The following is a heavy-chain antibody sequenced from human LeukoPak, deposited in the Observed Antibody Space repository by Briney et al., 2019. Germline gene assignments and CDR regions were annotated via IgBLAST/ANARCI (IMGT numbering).Heavy chain of an antibody. D-gene: IGHD4-17*01. V-gene: IGHV1-69*04. CDR1: GYTFTGYY. CDR2: IIPILGIA. Sequence: SVKVSCKASGYTFTGYYMHWVRQAPGQGLEWMGRIIPILGIANYAQKFQGRVTITADKSTSTAYMELSSLRSEDTAVYYCARAEDYGDPGFDYWGQGTLVTVSS. CDR3: ARAEDYGDPGFDY. J-gene: IGHJ4*02.